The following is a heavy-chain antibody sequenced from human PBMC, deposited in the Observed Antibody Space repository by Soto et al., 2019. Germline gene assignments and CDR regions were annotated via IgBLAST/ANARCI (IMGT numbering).Heavy chain of an antibody. V-gene: IGHV1-46*02. CDR2: INPSGAST. Sequence: QVQLVQSGAEVKKPGASVKVACKASGYSFNSYYMHWVRQAPGQGPEWMGVINPSGASTSYAQKFQSRVTITRDTSTSTVYMELSSLRSEDTALYYCASDYNAYQRQHVFDIWGQGTLVTVSS. CDR1: GYSFNSYY. J-gene: IGHJ3*02. CDR3: ASDYNAYQRQHVFDI. D-gene: IGHD3-10*01.